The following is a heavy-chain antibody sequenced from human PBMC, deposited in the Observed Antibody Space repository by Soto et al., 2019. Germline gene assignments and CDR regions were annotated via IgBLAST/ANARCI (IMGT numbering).Heavy chain of an antibody. J-gene: IGHJ5*02. CDR2: IYYSGST. CDR3: ARDGLEGGFDP. V-gene: IGHV4-59*01. CDR1: GGSISTYY. Sequence: QVQLQESGPGLVKPSETLSLTCTVSGGSISTYYWSWIRQPPGKGLEWIGYIYYSGSTNYNPSLKSRVTISVDTSKNQSSLKLSSVTAADTAVYYGARDGLEGGFDPWGQGTLVTVSS.